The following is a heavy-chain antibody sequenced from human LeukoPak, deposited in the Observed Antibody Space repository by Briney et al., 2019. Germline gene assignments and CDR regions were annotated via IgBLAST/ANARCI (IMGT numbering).Heavy chain of an antibody. V-gene: IGHV3-30*02. D-gene: IGHD2-21*01. J-gene: IGHJ4*02. Sequence: GRSLRLSCAASGFTFSSYGMHWVRQAPGKGLEWLAFVRFDGTTKYYADSVKGRFTISRDNSKNTLYLQMSSLRAEDTAVYYCAKEIKDQYCAGAQNCLFDYWGQGTLVTVSS. CDR2: VRFDGTTK. CDR3: AKEIKDQYCAGAQNCLFDY. CDR1: GFTFSSYG.